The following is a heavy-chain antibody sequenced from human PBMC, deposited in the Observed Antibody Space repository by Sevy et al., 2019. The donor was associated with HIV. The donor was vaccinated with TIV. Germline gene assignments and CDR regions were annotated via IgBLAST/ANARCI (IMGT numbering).Heavy chain of an antibody. V-gene: IGHV1-2*06. Sequence: ATVKVSCKASGYTFIDYYLIWVRQAPGQGLEWMGRFNPNSGDTNYAQKFQGRVTMTRDASINSAYMELSRLTSDDTAVYYCARESRFAMANAFDIWGQGTMVTVSS. J-gene: IGHJ3*02. D-gene: IGHD2-2*01. CDR2: FNPNSGDT. CDR3: ARESRFAMANAFDI. CDR1: GYTFIDYY.